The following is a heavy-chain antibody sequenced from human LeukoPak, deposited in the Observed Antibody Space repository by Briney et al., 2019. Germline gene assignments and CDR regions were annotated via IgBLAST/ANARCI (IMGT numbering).Heavy chain of an antibody. J-gene: IGHJ4*02. CDR3: ARQAFYYGSGSYAADY. CDR1: GHSFTSYW. V-gene: IGHV5-51*01. D-gene: IGHD3-10*01. CDR2: IYPGDSDT. Sequence: GESLKISCKGSGHSFTSYWIGWVRQMPGKGLEWMGIIYPGDSDTRYSPSFQGQVTISADKSISTAYLQWSSLKASDTAMYYCARQAFYYGSGSYAADYWGQGTLVTVSS.